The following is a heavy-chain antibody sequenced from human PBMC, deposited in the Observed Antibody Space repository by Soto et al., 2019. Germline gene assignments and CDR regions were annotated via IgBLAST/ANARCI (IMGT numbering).Heavy chain of an antibody. CDR1: GVTFRNYA. V-gene: IGHV3-23*01. J-gene: IGHJ4*02. CDR2: ISGGADST. D-gene: IGHD3-10*02. CDR3: GCRDVRWLPYWSNY. Sequence: EVQFLESGGNLVQPGGSLRLSCTASGVTFRNYAMSWVRQAPGKGLEWVSIISGGADSTYYADSVKGRFTISRDNSKHTLYLQISTLIAEDTAVYYCGCRDVRWLPYWSNYCGQGTLVTVSS.